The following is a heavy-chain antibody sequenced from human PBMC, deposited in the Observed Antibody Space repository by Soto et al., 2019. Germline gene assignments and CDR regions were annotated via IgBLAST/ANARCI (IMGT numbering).Heavy chain of an antibody. CDR2: IIPILGIA. D-gene: IGHD2-2*01. CDR1: VCSFGIYT. Sequence: SVAVSCKACVCSFGIYTSICVRQAPGKGLEWMGRIIPILGIANYAQKFQGRVTITADKSTSTAYMELSSLRSEDTAVYYCARGVVVPAASVDWFDPWGQGTLVTVSS. J-gene: IGHJ5*02. V-gene: IGHV1-69*02. CDR3: ARGVVVPAASVDWFDP.